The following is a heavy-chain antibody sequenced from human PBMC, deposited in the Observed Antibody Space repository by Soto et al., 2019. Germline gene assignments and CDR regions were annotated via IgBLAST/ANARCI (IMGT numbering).Heavy chain of an antibody. CDR3: ASMGGRPNIVVVVAATPFDY. D-gene: IGHD2-15*01. V-gene: IGHV1-69*13. CDR2: IIPIFGTA. J-gene: IGHJ4*02. CDR1: GGTFSSYA. Sequence: SVKVSCKASGGTFSSYAISWVRQAPGQGLEWMGGIIPIFGTANYAQKFQGRVTITADESTSTAYMELSSLRSEDTAVYYCASMGGRPNIVVVVAATPFDYWGQGTLVTVSS.